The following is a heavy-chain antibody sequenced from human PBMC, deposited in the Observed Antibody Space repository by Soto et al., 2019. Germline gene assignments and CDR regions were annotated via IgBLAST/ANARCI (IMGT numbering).Heavy chain of an antibody. CDR3: ARVGRLFVDY. CDR1: GGSFSGYY. J-gene: IGHJ4*02. CDR2: INHSGST. D-gene: IGHD6-25*01. Sequence: SETLSLTCAVYGGSFSGYYWSWIRQPPGKGLEWIGEINHSGSTNYNPSLKSRVTISVDTSKNQFSLKLSSVTAADTAVYYCARVGRLFVDYWGQGTLVTVSS. V-gene: IGHV4-34*01.